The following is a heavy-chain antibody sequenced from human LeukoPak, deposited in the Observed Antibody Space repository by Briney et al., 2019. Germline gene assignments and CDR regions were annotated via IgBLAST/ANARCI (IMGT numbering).Heavy chain of an antibody. CDR1: RFTLSNYY. J-gene: IGHJ4*02. CDR3: VRETEAGTFDY. V-gene: IGHV3-11*01. Sequence: GESLTLSCPASRFTLSNYYMSWNRHAQGKGLEWLSDIGSPDNIISYTASLQGRFTISRDSPKNSLYLQMNSLRAEDTAVYYCVRETEAGTFDYWGQGTLVTVSS. CDR2: IGSPDNII. D-gene: IGHD6-19*01.